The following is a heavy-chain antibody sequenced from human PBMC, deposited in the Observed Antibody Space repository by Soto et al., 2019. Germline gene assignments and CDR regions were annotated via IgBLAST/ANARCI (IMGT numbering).Heavy chain of an antibody. J-gene: IGHJ4*02. V-gene: IGHV4-39*02. CDR1: GGSISNSGYY. D-gene: IGHD3-16*01. Sequence: PSETLSLTCTVSGGSISNSGYYWGWIRQSPGKGLEWIGSVYYSGSTYYSPSLKSRITVTPDTSKNQFSLHLNSVTPEDTAVYYCAREFPYYVSSDSYLDYWGQGALVTVSS. CDR3: AREFPYYVSSDSYLDY. CDR2: VYYSGST.